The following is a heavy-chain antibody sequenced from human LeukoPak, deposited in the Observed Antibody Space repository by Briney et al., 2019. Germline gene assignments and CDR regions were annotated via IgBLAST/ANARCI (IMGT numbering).Heavy chain of an antibody. CDR2: IYHSGST. CDR3: ARDQDIAAAGTGY. CDR1: GGSISSSNW. D-gene: IGHD6-13*01. V-gene: IGHV4-4*02. J-gene: IGHJ4*02. Sequence: SGTLSLTCAVSGGSISSSNWWSWVRQPPGKGLEWIGEIYHSGSTNYNPSLKSRVTISVDKSKSQFSLKLSSVTAADTAVYYCARDQDIAAAGTGYWGQGTLVTVSS.